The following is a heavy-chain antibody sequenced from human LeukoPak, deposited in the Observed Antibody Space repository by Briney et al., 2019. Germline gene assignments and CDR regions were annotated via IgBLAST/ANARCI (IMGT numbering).Heavy chain of an antibody. Sequence: SVKVSCKASGGTFSSYAISWVRQAPGQGLEWMGGIIPIFGTANYAQKFQGRVTITADKSTSTAYMELSSPRSEDTAVYYCARGGTTGTTKSRFDPWGQGTLVTVSS. CDR3: ARGGTTGTTKSRFDP. D-gene: IGHD1-1*01. V-gene: IGHV1-69*06. CDR1: GGTFSSYA. CDR2: IIPIFGTA. J-gene: IGHJ5*02.